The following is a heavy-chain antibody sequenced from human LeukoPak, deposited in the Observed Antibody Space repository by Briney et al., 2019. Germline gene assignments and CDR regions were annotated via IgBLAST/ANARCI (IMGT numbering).Heavy chain of an antibody. CDR3: ARVRGFGESYYYYMDV. CDR2: INPNSGGT. Sequence: GTSVKVSCKASGYTFTGYYMHWVRQAPGPGLEWMGWINPNSGGTNYAQKFQCRVTMPRDTSRRKACTERSRLGSDDTVVYYCARVRGFGESYYYYMDVCGKGTTVTASS. CDR1: GYTFTGYY. D-gene: IGHD3-10*01. J-gene: IGHJ6*03. V-gene: IGHV1-2*02.